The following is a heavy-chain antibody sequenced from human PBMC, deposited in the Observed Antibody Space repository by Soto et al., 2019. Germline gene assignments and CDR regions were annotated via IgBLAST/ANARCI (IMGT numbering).Heavy chain of an antibody. Sequence: QVQLVESGGGVVQPGRSLRLSCAASGFTFSSYGMHWVRQAPGKGLEWVAVISYDGSNKYYADSVKGRFTISRDNSKNTLYLQMNRLRAEDTAVYYCAKDSLRFLEWLHIDYWGQGTLVTVSS. J-gene: IGHJ4*02. CDR3: AKDSLRFLEWLHIDY. V-gene: IGHV3-30*18. CDR2: ISYDGSNK. D-gene: IGHD3-3*01. CDR1: GFTFSSYG.